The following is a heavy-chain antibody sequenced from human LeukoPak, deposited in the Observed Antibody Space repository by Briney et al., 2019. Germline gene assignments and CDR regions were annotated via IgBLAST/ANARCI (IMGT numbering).Heavy chain of an antibody. CDR3: TRGRYQFLGPNDY. V-gene: IGHV3-48*02. CDR1: GFSLSDYG. J-gene: IGHJ4*02. Sequence: GGSLRLSCSASGFSLSDYGTSWVRQAPGKGLEWVSYITMNSVRLYADSMKGRFTISRDNDKNSVYLQMNSLRDEDTAMYYCTRGRYQFLGPNDYWGQGSLVTVSS. D-gene: IGHD2-2*01. CDR2: ITMNSVR.